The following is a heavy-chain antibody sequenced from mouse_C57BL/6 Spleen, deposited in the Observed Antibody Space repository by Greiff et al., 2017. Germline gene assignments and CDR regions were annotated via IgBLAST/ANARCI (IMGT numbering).Heavy chain of an antibody. CDR2: IYPGSGST. D-gene: IGHD2-4*01. V-gene: IGHV1-55*01. CDR1: GYTFTSYW. CDR3: ARVYYDYDEGYAMDY. Sequence: VQLQQPGAELVKPGASVKMSCKASGYTFTSYWITWVKQRPGQGLEWIGDIYPGSGSTNYNEKFKSKATLTVDTSSSTAYMQLSSLTSEDSAVYYCARVYYDYDEGYAMDYWGQGTSVTVSS. J-gene: IGHJ4*01.